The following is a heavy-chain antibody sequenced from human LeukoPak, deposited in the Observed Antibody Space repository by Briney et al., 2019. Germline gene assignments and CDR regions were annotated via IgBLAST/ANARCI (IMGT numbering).Heavy chain of an antibody. CDR3: ARGAWIQLWFDAFDI. V-gene: IGHV3-74*01. CDR2: INGDGSST. J-gene: IGHJ3*02. Sequence: GGSLRLSCAASGFTFSSYWMHWVRQAPGKGLVWVSRINGDGSSTTYADSVKGRFTISRDNAKNTLCLQMNSLRAEDTAVYYCARGAWIQLWFDAFDIWGQGTMVTVSS. D-gene: IGHD5-18*01. CDR1: GFTFSSYW.